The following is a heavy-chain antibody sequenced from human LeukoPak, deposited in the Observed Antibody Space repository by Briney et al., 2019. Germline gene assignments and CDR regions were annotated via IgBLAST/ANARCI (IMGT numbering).Heavy chain of an antibody. CDR3: ARVKITWDYGDYYYYYYRDV. CDR2: IYSGGST. V-gene: IGHV3-53*01. Sequence: GGSLRLSCAASGFTVSSNDMSWVRQAPGKGLEWVSAIYSGGSTYYADSVMGRLTISRDNSKNTLFLQMHSLRAEDTAVYYCARVKITWDYGDYYYYYYRDVWGKGTTVTVSS. CDR1: GFTVSSND. J-gene: IGHJ6*03. D-gene: IGHD4-17*01.